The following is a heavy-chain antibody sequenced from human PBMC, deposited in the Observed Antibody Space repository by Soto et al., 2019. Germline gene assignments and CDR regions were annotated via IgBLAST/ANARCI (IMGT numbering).Heavy chain of an antibody. CDR1: GYTFNGFY. J-gene: IGHJ4*02. CDR3: ASAAVTGTAGLDF. V-gene: IGHV1-2*02. D-gene: IGHD6-19*01. Sequence: GASAKVSCKASGYTFNGFYMHWVRQAPGQGLEWMGWINPNSGGTKSAEKFQGRVTMTRDTSISTAYMELSRLTSDDTAVYYCASAAVTGTAGLDFWGQGTQVTVS. CDR2: INPNSGGT.